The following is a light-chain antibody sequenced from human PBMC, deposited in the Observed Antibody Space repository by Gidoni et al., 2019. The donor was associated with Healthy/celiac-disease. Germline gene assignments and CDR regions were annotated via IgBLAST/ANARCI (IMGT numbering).Light chain of an antibody. J-gene: IGKJ2*01. CDR3: QQRSNWPYT. CDR2: DAT. V-gene: IGKV3-11*01. Sequence: EIVLTQPPATLSLSPGERATISCRASQSVRSYVAWYQQKPGQAPRLLIYDATNRATGIPARFSGSGSGTDFTLTISSLEPEDFAVYYCQQRSNWPYTFGQGTKLEIK. CDR1: QSVRSY.